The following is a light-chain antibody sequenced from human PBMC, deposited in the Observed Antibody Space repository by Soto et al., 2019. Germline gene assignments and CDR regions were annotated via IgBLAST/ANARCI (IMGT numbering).Light chain of an antibody. Sequence: EIVMTQSPATLSLSPGERATLSCRASQSFSSYLAWYQQKPGQAPRLLIYGASTRATGIPARFSGSGSGTDFTLTISSLEPEDFAVYYCQQRSNWHTFGGGTKVDIK. J-gene: IGKJ4*01. CDR1: QSFSSY. CDR2: GAS. V-gene: IGKV3-11*01. CDR3: QQRSNWHT.